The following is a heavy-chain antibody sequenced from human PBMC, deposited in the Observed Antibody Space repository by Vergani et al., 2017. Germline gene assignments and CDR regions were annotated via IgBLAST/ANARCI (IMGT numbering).Heavy chain of an antibody. CDR2: ISWNSGSI. J-gene: IGHJ4*02. D-gene: IGHD1-26*01. CDR3: AKDGSRRLGVGC. V-gene: IGHV3-9*01. CDR1: GFTFDDYA. Sequence: EVQLVESGGGLVQPGRSLRLFCAASGFTFDDYAMHWVRQAPGKGLEWGSGISWNSGSIGYADSVKGRITISRDNSKNPLYMQMNSLSAEDAAVYYCAKDGSRRLGVGCWGQGTLVTVSA.